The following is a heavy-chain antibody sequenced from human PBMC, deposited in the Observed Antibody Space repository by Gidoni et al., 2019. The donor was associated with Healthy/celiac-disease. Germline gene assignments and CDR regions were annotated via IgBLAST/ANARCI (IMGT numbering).Heavy chain of an antibody. Sequence: EVQLLESGGGLVQPGGSLRLSCAASGFTFSSYAMSWVRQAPGKGLEWVSAISGSGGSTYYADSVKGRFTISRDNSKNTLYLQMNSLRAEDTAVYYCAKGPQRVATISDAFDIWGQGTMVTVSS. CDR1: GFTFSSYA. CDR3: AKGPQRVATISDAFDI. V-gene: IGHV3-23*01. J-gene: IGHJ3*02. CDR2: ISGSGGST. D-gene: IGHD5-12*01.